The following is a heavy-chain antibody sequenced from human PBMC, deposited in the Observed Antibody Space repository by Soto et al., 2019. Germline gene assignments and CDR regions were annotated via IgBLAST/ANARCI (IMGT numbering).Heavy chain of an antibody. CDR2: TRNKANSYTT. J-gene: IGHJ4*02. CDR3: VRGQNSFDD. CDR1: GFRFSDYY. Sequence: EVQLVESGGGLVQPGGSLRLSCAASGFRFSDYYMDWVRQAPGKGLEWVGRTRNKANSYTTEYAASVKGRFTISRDDSKNSVYLQMNSLKTEDAAEYDCVRGQNSFDDWGQGPLVTVSS. V-gene: IGHV3-72*01.